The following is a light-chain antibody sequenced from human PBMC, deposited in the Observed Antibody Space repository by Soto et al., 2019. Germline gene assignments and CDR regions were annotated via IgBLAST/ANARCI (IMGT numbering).Light chain of an antibody. CDR3: QQYYRSYS. CDR1: QNIVSS. Sequence: DIQMTQSPSTLSASLGDRVTITCRASQNIVSSLAWYQQKPGKAPKALIYAASNLKSGVPPRFSGSGSGTEFTLTISSLQPDDFATYHCQQYYRSYSFGQGTKVEI. J-gene: IGKJ2*01. V-gene: IGKV1-5*01. CDR2: AAS.